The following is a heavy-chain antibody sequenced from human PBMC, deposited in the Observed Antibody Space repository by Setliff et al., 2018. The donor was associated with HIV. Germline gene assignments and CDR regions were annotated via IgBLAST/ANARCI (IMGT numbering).Heavy chain of an antibody. CDR1: GYNFNTYG. V-gene: IGHV1-18*01. CDR2: ISGFNAKT. D-gene: IGHD1-20*01. J-gene: IGHJ4*03. Sequence: ALVKVSCKASGYNFNTYGVSWVRQAPGQGPEWMGWISGFNAKTLYAPKFQDRVTLTTDTSTTTAHMELRSLRIDDTAIYYCARANSLLQYNEGWSPENPFNIWGQGTLVTVSS. CDR3: ARANSLLQYNEGWSPENPFNI.